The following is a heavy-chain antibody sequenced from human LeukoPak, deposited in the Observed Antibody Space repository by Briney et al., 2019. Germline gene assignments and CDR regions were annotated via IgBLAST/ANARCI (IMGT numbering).Heavy chain of an antibody. J-gene: IGHJ3*02. D-gene: IGHD1-26*01. CDR3: AKDEAKGGKGVAFDI. CDR2: ISGSSGNT. V-gene: IGHV3-23*01. CDR1: GFTFSNYA. Sequence: GGSLRLSCAASGFTFSNYAMNWVRQAPGKGLEWVSAISGSSGNTYYADSVKGRFTISRDNSKNTLYLQMNSLRAEDTAVYYCAKDEAKGGKGVAFDIWGQGTMVTVSS.